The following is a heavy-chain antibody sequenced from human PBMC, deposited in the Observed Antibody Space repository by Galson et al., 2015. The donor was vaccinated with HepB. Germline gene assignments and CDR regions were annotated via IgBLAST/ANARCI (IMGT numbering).Heavy chain of an antibody. J-gene: IGHJ3*02. CDR2: IYYSGST. V-gene: IGHV4-59*01. CDR1: GGSISSYY. D-gene: IGHD1-14*01. CDR3: ARTYNPRGAFDI. Sequence: SETLSLTCTVSGGSISSYYWSWIRQPPGKGLEWIGYIYYSGSTNYNPSLKSRVTISVDTSKNQFSLKLSSVTAADTAVYYCARTYNPRGAFDIWGQGTMVTVSS.